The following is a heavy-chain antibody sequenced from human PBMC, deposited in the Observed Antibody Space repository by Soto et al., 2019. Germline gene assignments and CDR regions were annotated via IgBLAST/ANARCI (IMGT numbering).Heavy chain of an antibody. CDR1: GFTFSSYG. J-gene: IGHJ4*02. Sequence: QVQLVESGGGVVQPGRSLRLSCAASGFTFSSYGMHWVRQAPGKGLEWVAVISYDGSNKYYADSVKGRFTISRDNSKNTLYLQMNSLRAEDTAVYYCAKDLYTVVTEGYFDYWGQGTLVTVSS. CDR3: AKDLYTVVTEGYFDY. V-gene: IGHV3-30*18. D-gene: IGHD2-15*01. CDR2: ISYDGSNK.